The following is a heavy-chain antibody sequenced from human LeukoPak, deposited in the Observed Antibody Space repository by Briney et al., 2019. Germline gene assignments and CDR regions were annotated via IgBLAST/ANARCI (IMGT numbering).Heavy chain of an antibody. D-gene: IGHD2-2*01. CDR2: IYSSGST. V-gene: IGHV4-4*07. J-gene: IGHJ2*01. CDR3: ARGQYHLLYWYFDL. CDR1: GGPISSYY. Sequence: SGTLSLTCTASGGPISSYYWSWIRQPAGKGLEWIGRIYSSGSTNYNPSLKSRVTMSVDTSKNQFSLKLSSVTAADTAVYYCARGQYHLLYWYFDLWGRGTLVTVSS.